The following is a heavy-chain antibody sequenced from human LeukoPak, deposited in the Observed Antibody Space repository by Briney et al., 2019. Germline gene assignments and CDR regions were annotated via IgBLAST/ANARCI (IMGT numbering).Heavy chain of an antibody. D-gene: IGHD3-22*01. CDR1: GFTFSSYS. CDR2: INTVSSYI. Sequence: GGSLRLTCAASGFTFSSYSFNWVRQAPGKGLEWVSSINTVSSYIYYADSVRGRFTISRDNAENSLWLQMNSLRAEDSAVYYCARLRRNSDRSGFYYYYDNWGQGTLVTVS. CDR3: ARLRRNSDRSGFYYYYDN. J-gene: IGHJ4*02. V-gene: IGHV3-21*01.